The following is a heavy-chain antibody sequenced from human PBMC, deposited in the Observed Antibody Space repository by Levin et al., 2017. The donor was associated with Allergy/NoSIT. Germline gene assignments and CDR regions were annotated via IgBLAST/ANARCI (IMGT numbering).Heavy chain of an antibody. CDR3: ARHRYYYDSGGVDDAFEI. CDR1: GGSIRSSSYY. D-gene: IGHD3-22*01. Sequence: LSQTLSLTCTVSGGSIRSSSYYWGWIRQPPGKGLEWIGTIYHSGTTYFNPSLKSRVIISVDTSKNQFTLKLSSLTAADTAVYYCARHRYYYDSGGVDDAFEIWGQGTMVTVSS. V-gene: IGHV4-39*01. J-gene: IGHJ3*02. CDR2: IYHSGTT.